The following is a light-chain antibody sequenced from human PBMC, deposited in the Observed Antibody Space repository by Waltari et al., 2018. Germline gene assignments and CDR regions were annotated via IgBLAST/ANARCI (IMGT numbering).Light chain of an antibody. Sequence: QSVLTQPPSASGTPGQRVTISCSGSSSNIGSNTVNWYQQLPGTAPKLLIYSNKRRPSGVPDRFSGSKSGTSASLAISGLQSEDEADYYCAAWDDSLNAFYVFGTGTKVTVL. V-gene: IGLV1-44*01. CDR1: SSNIGSNT. J-gene: IGLJ1*01. CDR3: AAWDDSLNAFYV. CDR2: SNK.